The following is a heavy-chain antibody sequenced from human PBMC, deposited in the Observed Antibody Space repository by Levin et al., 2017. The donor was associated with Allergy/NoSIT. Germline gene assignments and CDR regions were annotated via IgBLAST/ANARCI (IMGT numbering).Heavy chain of an antibody. CDR2: IWYDGSNK. D-gene: IGHD6-13*01. J-gene: IGHJ4*02. V-gene: IGHV3-33*01. CDR1: GFTFSSYG. Sequence: GESLKISCAASGFTFSSYGMHWVRQAPGKGLEWVAVIWYDGSNKYYADSVKGRFTISRDNSKNTLYLQMNSLRAEDTAVYYCSGSLGPSSWSSPLGYWGQGTLVTVSS. CDR3: SGSLGPSSWSSPLGY.